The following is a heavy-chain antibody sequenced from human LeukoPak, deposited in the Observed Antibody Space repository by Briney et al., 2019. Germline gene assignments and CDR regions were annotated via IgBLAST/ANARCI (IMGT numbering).Heavy chain of an antibody. CDR2: IYYSGST. V-gene: IGHV4-59*12. CDR3: ARGEGYYDSSGYST. Sequence: SETLSLTCTVSGGSISSYYWSWIRQPPGKGLEWIGYIYYSGSTNYNPSLKSRVTISVDTSKNQFSLKLSSVTAADTAVYYCARGEGYYDSSGYSTWGQGTLVTVSS. CDR1: GGSISSYY. J-gene: IGHJ4*02. D-gene: IGHD3-22*01.